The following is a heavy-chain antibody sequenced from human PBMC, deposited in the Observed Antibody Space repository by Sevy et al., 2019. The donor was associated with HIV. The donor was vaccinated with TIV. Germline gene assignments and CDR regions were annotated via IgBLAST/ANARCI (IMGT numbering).Heavy chain of an antibody. CDR2: INHSGST. Sequence: SETLPLTCAVYGGSFSGYYWSWIRQPPGKGLEWIGEINHSGSTNYNPSLKSRVTISVDTSKNQFSLKLSSVTAADTAVYYCARGKSEGGMYYFDYWGQGTLVTVSS. D-gene: IGHD3-16*01. J-gene: IGHJ4*02. CDR3: ARGKSEGGMYYFDY. CDR1: GGSFSGYY. V-gene: IGHV4-34*01.